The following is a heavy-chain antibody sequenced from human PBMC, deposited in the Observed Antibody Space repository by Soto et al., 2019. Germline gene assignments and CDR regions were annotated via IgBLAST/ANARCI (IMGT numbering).Heavy chain of an antibody. CDR3: ARDDVGGRYGMDV. CDR2: INAGNGNT. D-gene: IGHD3-16*01. Sequence: ASVKVSCKASGYTFTSYAMHWVRQAPGQRLERMGWINAGNGNTKYSQKFQGRVTITRDTSASTAYMELSSLRSEDTAVYSCARDDVGGRYGMDVWGQGTTVTVSS. V-gene: IGHV1-3*01. J-gene: IGHJ6*02. CDR1: GYTFTSYA.